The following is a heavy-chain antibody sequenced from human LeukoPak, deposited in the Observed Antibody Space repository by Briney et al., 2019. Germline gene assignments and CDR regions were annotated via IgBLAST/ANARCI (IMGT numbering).Heavy chain of an antibody. CDR1: GGTLSTYS. CDR2: IIPIFNTK. V-gene: IGHV1-69*01. D-gene: IGHD4-23*01. Sequence: GSSVKVSCKASGGTLSTYSISWVRQAPGQGLEWMGGIIPIFNTKNCAQRFQDRVILTADESTSTAYMELSSLRSEDTAVYYCARGNSRWSTPSSSYYYRMDVWGQGTTVAVSS. J-gene: IGHJ6*02. CDR3: ARGNSRWSTPSSSYYYRMDV.